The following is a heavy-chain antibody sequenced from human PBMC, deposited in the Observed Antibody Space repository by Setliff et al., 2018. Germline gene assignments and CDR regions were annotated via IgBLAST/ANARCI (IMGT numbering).Heavy chain of an antibody. CDR3: ARYVHFASHFDY. V-gene: IGHV1-18*01. Sequence: GASVKVSCKSSGYTFTSYGVSWVRQAPGQGLEWMGWVNPYNGDTKNAQKFQGRVAVTTDTSTATVFMELRSLRSDDTAVYYCARYVHFASHFDYWGQGTLVTVSS. CDR2: VNPYNGDT. J-gene: IGHJ4*02. D-gene: IGHD3-10*02. CDR1: GYTFTSYG.